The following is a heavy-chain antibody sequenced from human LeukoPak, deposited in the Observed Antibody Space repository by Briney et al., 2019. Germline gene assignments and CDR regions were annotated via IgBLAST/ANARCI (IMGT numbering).Heavy chain of an antibody. V-gene: IGHV4-4*07. CDR2: IYTSGST. D-gene: IGHD3-10*01. CDR1: GGSISSYS. Sequence: PSETLSLTCTVSGGSISSYSWSWIRQPAGKGLEWIGRIYTSGSTNYNPSLKSRVTMSVDTSKNQFSLKLSSVTAADTAVYYCARDQYYYGSGSGYDYWGQGTLVTVSS. CDR3: ARDQYYYGSGSGYDY. J-gene: IGHJ4*02.